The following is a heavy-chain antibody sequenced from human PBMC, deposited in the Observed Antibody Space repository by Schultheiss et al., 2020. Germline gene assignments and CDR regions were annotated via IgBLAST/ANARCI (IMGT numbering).Heavy chain of an antibody. V-gene: IGHV4-28*03. D-gene: IGHD6-6*01. J-gene: IGHJ4*02. Sequence: SETLSLTCAVSGYSISSSNWWGWIRQPPGKGLEWIGYIYYSGSTYYNPSLKSRVTISVDTSKNQFSLKLSSVTAADTAVYYCARARSGSSPLDYWGQGTLVTVSS. CDR2: IYYSGST. CDR3: ARARSGSSPLDY. CDR1: GYSISSSNW.